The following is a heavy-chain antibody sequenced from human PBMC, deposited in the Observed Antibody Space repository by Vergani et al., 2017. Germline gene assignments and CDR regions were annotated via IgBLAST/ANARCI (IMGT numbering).Heavy chain of an antibody. CDR3: ARAVVPASTWFDY. J-gene: IGHJ4*02. Sequence: EVQLVESGGGLVQPGRSLRLSCAASGFTFDDYAMHWVRQAPGKGLEWVSGISWNSGSIGYADSVKGRFTISRDNAKNSLYLQMNSLRAGDTAVYYCARAVVPASTWFDYWGQGTLVTVSS. D-gene: IGHD2-2*01. V-gene: IGHV3-9*01. CDR1: GFTFDDYA. CDR2: ISWNSGSI.